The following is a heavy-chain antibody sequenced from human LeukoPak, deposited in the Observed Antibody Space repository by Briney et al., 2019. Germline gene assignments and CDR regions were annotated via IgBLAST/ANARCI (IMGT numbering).Heavy chain of an antibody. CDR3: ARVGYSYGYVGAFDY. V-gene: IGHV1-69*13. Sequence: SVKVSCKASGGTFSSYAISWVRQAAGQGLEWMGGIIPIFGTANYAQKFQGRVTITADESTSTAYMELSSLRSEDTAVYYCARVGYSYGYVGAFDYWGQGTLVTVSS. CDR2: IIPIFGTA. J-gene: IGHJ4*02. D-gene: IGHD5-18*01. CDR1: GGTFSSYA.